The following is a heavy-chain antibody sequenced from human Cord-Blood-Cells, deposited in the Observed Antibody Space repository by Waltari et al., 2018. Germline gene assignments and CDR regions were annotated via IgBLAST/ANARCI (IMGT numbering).Heavy chain of an antibody. Sequence: QVQLVQSGAEVKKPGSSVKVSCKTSGGTFSSYAISWVRQAPGQGLEWMGGIIPIVVTANYAQKFQGRVTITADESTSTAYMELSSLRSEDTAVYYCARQGGRSGYYDAFDIWGQGTMVTVSS. CDR3: ARQGGRSGYYDAFDI. CDR2: IIPIVVTA. J-gene: IGHJ3*02. D-gene: IGHD3-3*01. V-gene: IGHV1-69*12. CDR1: GGTFSSYA.